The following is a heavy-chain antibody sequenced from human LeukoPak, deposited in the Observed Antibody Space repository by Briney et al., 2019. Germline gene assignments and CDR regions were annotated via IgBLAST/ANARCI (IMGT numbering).Heavy chain of an antibody. V-gene: IGHV3-7*01. Sequence: AGSLRLSCAASGFTFSNYWMNWVRQAPGKGLEWVANIKQDGSEKYYVDSVKGRFTISRDNAKNSLNLQMNSLRAGDTAVYYCARSYSTSSKIFDYWGQGTLVTVSS. D-gene: IGHD6-6*01. J-gene: IGHJ4*02. CDR2: IKQDGSEK. CDR1: GFTFSNYW. CDR3: ARSYSTSSKIFDY.